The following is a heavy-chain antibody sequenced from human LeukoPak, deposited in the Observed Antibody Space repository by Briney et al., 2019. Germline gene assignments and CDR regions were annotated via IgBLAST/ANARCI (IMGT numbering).Heavy chain of an antibody. CDR3: ARDLEAAAAAETGAY. D-gene: IGHD6-13*01. CDR1: GGTFSSYA. J-gene: IGHJ4*02. Sequence: SVKVSCKASGGTFSSYAISWVRQAPGQGLEWMGGIIPIFGTANYAQKFQGRVTITADESTSTAYMELSSLRSEDTAVYYCARDLEAAAAAETGAYWGQGTLVTVSS. CDR2: IIPIFGTA. V-gene: IGHV1-69*01.